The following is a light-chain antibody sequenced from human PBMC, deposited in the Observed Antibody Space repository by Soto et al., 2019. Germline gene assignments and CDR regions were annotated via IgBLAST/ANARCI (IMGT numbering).Light chain of an antibody. CDR1: QSVGSGY. J-gene: IGKJ4*01. CDR2: GAS. V-gene: IGKV3-20*01. Sequence: IVLTQSPDTLSLSPGERATLSCRASQSVGSGYLAWYHQKPGQAPRLLIYGASNRATAIPDRFSGSESGTDFTLTINRLEPEDFAVYYCQQYRSTPLTFGGGTRVEIK. CDR3: QQYRSTPLT.